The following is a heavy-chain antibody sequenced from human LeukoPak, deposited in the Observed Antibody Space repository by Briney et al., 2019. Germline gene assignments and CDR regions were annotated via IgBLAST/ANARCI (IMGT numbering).Heavy chain of an antibody. J-gene: IGHJ5*02. CDR2: IYTSGST. CDR1: GRSISSGSYY. CDR3: ARAGMTTVSPWGFDP. Sequence: SQTLSLTCTVSGRSISSGSYYWSWIRQPAGKGLEWIGRIYTSGSTNYNPSLKSRVTISVDTSKNQFSLKLSAVTAADTAVYYCARAGMTTVSPWGFDPWGQGALVTVSS. D-gene: IGHD4-17*01. V-gene: IGHV4-61*02.